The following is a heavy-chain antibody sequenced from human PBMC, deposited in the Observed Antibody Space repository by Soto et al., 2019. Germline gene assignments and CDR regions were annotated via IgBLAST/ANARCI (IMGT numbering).Heavy chain of an antibody. CDR1: GYTFTSYD. CDR2: MNPNSGNT. Sequence: ASVKVSCKASGYTFTSYDINWVRQATGQGLEWMGWMNPNSGNTGYAQKFQGRVTMTRNTSISTAYMELSSLRSEDTAVYYCARGISIVWYFYAVLEVFAICGQGTMVP. CDR3: ARGISIVWYFYAVLEVFAI. D-gene: IGHD6-19*01. J-gene: IGHJ3*02. V-gene: IGHV1-8*01.